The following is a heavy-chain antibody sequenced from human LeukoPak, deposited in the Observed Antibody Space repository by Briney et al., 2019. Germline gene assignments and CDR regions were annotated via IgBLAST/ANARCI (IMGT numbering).Heavy chain of an antibody. V-gene: IGHV3-21*01. J-gene: IGHJ4*02. D-gene: IGHD3-10*01. CDR3: ARVITMVRGVIHASLDY. CDR2: ISSSSSYI. CDR1: GFTFSSYS. Sequence: GGSLRLSCAASGFTFSSYSMTWVRQAPGKGLEWVSSISSSSSYIYYADSVKGRFTISRDNAKNSLYLQMNSLRAEDTAVYYCARVITMVRGVIHASLDYWGQGTLVAVSS.